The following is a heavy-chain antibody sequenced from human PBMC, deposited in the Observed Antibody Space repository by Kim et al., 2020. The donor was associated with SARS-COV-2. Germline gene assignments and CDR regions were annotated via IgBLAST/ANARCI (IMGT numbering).Heavy chain of an antibody. CDR1: FAAYW. V-gene: IGHV5-51*07. J-gene: IGHJ4*02. CDR3: ASGPVSNFFDS. Sequence: FAAYWIGWVHHMPGKGLEWMGIIYPHDFDTRYSPSFQGHVTISADKSISTAYLEWSSLKASDTATYFCASGPVSNFFDSWGRGTPVTVSS. D-gene: IGHD4-4*01. CDR2: IYPHDFDT.